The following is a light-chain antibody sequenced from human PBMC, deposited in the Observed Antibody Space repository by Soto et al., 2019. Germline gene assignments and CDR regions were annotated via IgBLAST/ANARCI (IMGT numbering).Light chain of an antibody. J-gene: IGKJ5*01. CDR1: RGVSSSD. V-gene: IGKV3-15*01. CDR2: GAS. Sequence: IGLSHSPGAVSLSPGERATLSCRASRGVSSSDLAWYQQKLGQAPRLLIYGASTRATGISARFGGSGSGTEFTLTISSLLYADFAVCYCQHYNNWLPITFGEGTRLEI. CDR3: QHYNNWLPIT.